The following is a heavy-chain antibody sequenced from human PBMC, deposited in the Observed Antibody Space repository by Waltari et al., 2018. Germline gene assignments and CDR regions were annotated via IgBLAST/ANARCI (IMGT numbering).Heavy chain of an antibody. CDR3: ARGSRTRRRDTVPNFYYYYYGMDV. Sequence: QVQLQQWGAGLLKPSETLSLTCAVYGGSFSGYYWSWIRQPPGKGLEWIGEINHSGSTNYNPSRKSRGTISVDTSKNQFSLKLSSVTAADTAVYYCARGSRTRRRDTVPNFYYYYYGMDVWGQGTTVTVSS. V-gene: IGHV4-34*01. CDR2: INHSGST. J-gene: IGHJ6*02. D-gene: IGHD5-18*01. CDR1: GGSFSGYY.